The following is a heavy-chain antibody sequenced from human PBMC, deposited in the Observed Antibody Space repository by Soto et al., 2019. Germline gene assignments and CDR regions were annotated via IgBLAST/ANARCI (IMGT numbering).Heavy chain of an antibody. CDR1: GFTFSSYA. D-gene: IGHD6-19*01. V-gene: IGHV3-30-3*01. Sequence: VGSLRLSCAASGFTFSSYAMHWVRQAPGKGLEWVAVTSYDGSSRYYADSVKGRFTISRDNSKNTLFLQMNSLRPDGTAVYYCARPGKWLQSHVDYWGPGTLVTVSS. CDR3: ARPGKWLQSHVDY. CDR2: TSYDGSSR. J-gene: IGHJ4*02.